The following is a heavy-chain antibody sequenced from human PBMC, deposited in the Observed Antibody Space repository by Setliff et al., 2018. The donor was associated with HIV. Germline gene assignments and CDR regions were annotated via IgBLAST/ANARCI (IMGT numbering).Heavy chain of an antibody. D-gene: IGHD3-3*01. CDR2: INAGNGNT. J-gene: IGHJ4*02. CDR1: GYTFTNYD. Sequence: ASVMVSCKASGYTFTNYDMHWVRQAPGQGLEWMGWINAGNGNTKYSQNFQGRVTISRDTSATTVYMELSSLRSEDTAVYYCARDGSGYNFWSGRKPLDYWGQGTLVTVSS. CDR3: ARDGSGYNFWSGRKPLDY. V-gene: IGHV1-3*01.